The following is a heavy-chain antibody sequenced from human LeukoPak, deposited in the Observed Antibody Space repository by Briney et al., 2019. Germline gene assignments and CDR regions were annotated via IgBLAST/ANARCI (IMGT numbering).Heavy chain of an antibody. CDR1: GYTFTSYD. V-gene: IGHV1-8*01. CDR3: AREGGIFGVVINWFDP. D-gene: IGHD3-3*01. Sequence: ASVKVSCKASGYTFTSYDINWVRQATGQRLEWMGWMNPNSGNTGYAQKFQGRVTMTRNTSISTAYMELSSLRSEDTAVYYCAREGGIFGVVINWFDPWGQGTLVTVSS. CDR2: MNPNSGNT. J-gene: IGHJ5*02.